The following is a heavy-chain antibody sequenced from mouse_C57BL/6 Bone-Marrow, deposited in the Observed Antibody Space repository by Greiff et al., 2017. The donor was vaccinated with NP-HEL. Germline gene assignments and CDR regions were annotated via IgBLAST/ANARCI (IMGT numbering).Heavy chain of an antibody. J-gene: IGHJ2*01. D-gene: IGHD2-3*01. CDR3: AREGGYDPEDFDY. CDR1: DYSITSGYY. CDR2: ISYDGSN. Sequence: EVKLQESGPGLVKPSQSLSLTCSVTDYSITSGYYWNWIRQFPGNKLEWMGYISYDGSNNYNPSLKNRISITRDTSKNQFFLKLNSVTTEDTATYYCAREGGYDPEDFDYWGQGTTLTVSS. V-gene: IGHV3-6*01.